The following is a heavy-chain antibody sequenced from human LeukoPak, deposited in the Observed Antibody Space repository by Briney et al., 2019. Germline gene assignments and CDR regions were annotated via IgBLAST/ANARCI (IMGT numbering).Heavy chain of an antibody. CDR3: ARDRITMVRGVIRSGYYMDV. Sequence: GGSLRLSCAASGFTFSSYAIHWVRQTPGKGLEWVAVISYDGSHQYYADSVKGRFTISRDNSKNSLYLQMNSLRAEDTAVYYCARDRITMVRGVIRSGYYMDVWGKGTTVTVSS. D-gene: IGHD3-10*01. CDR1: GFTFSSYA. V-gene: IGHV3-30*04. CDR2: ISYDGSHQ. J-gene: IGHJ6*03.